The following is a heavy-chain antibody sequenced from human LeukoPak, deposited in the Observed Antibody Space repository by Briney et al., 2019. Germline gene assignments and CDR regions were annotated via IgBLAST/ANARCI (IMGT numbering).Heavy chain of an antibody. Sequence: SQTVSLTCAISGDSVSSNSVTWNWIRQSPSRGLEWLGRTYYRSTWYNDYAVSVRGRITVNPDTSKNQFSLHLNSVTPEDTAVYYCARRLTQYDCFDPWGQGILVTVSS. J-gene: IGHJ5*02. D-gene: IGHD2-2*01. V-gene: IGHV6-1*01. CDR1: GDSVSSNSVT. CDR3: ARRLTQYDCFDP. CDR2: TYYRSTWYN.